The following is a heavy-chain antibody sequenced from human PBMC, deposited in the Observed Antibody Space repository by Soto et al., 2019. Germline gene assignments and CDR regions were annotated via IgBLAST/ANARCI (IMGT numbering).Heavy chain of an antibody. Sequence: GASVKVSCKASGYTFTGYYMHWVRQAPGQGLEWMGWINPNSGGTNYAQKFQGRVTMTRDTSISTAYMELSRLRSDDTAVYYCARVLPVVTHWFDPGGQGTLVTVSS. CDR3: ARVLPVVTHWFDP. J-gene: IGHJ5*02. V-gene: IGHV1-2*02. CDR1: GYTFTGYY. D-gene: IGHD2-21*02. CDR2: INPNSGGT.